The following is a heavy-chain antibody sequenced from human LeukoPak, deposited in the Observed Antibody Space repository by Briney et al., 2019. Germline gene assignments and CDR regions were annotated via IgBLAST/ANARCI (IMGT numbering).Heavy chain of an antibody. CDR1: GFTFSSYW. V-gene: IGHV3-7*01. CDR3: ARWEWELHPGAFDI. J-gene: IGHJ3*02. Sequence: PGGSLRLSCAASGFTFSSYWMSWVRQAPGKGLEWVANIKQDGSEKYYVDSVKGRFTISRDNAKNSLYLQMNSLRAEDTAVYYCARWEWELHPGAFDIWGQGTMVTVSS. D-gene: IGHD1-26*01. CDR2: IKQDGSEK.